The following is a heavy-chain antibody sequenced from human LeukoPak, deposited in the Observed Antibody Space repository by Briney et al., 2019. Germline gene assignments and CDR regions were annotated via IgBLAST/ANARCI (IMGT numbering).Heavy chain of an antibody. CDR3: ARDLVTTYYFDY. CDR2: INWNGGST. J-gene: IGHJ4*02. CDR1: GFPFDDYG. V-gene: IGHV3-20*04. D-gene: IGHD4-11*01. Sequence: GGSLRLSCAASGFPFDDYGMSWVRQAPGKGLEWVSGINWNGGSTGYADSVKGRFTISRDNAKNSLYLQMNSLRSEDTALYYCARDLVTTYYFDYWARGPLVPVSS.